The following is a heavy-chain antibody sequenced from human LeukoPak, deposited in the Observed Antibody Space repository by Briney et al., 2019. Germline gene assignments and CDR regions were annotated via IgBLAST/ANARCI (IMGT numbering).Heavy chain of an antibody. Sequence: SVKVSCKASGGTFSSYAISWVRQAPGQGLEWMGGIIPIFGTANYAQKFQGRVTITADESTSTAYMELSSLRSEDTAVYYCARDGSGSSGGYYYYGMDVWGQGTTVTVSS. V-gene: IGHV1-69*13. D-gene: IGHD6-6*01. J-gene: IGHJ6*02. CDR1: GGTFSSYA. CDR2: IIPIFGTA. CDR3: ARDGSGSSGGYYYYGMDV.